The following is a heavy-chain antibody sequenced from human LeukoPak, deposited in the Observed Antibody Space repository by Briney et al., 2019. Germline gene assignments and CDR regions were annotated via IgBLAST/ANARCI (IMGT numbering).Heavy chain of an antibody. CDR2: ISSSSSYI. V-gene: IGHV3-21*01. CDR1: GFTFSSYS. D-gene: IGHD2-2*01. Sequence: GGSLRLSCAASGFTFSSYSMNWVRQAPGKGLEWVSSISSSSSYIYYADSVKGRFTISRDNAKSSLYLQMNSLRAEDTAVYYCAREGPAATSEDWFDPWGQGTLVTVSS. J-gene: IGHJ5*02. CDR3: AREGPAATSEDWFDP.